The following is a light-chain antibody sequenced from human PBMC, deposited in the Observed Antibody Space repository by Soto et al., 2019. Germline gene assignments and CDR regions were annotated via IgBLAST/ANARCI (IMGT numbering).Light chain of an antibody. CDR1: SGHSSYI. CDR2: LEGSGTY. V-gene: IGLV4-60*02. CDR3: ETCDSNTRV. J-gene: IGLJ3*02. Sequence: QPVLTQSSSASASLGSSVKLTCTLSSGHSSYIIAWHQQKPGKAPRYLMNLEGSGTYNKGSGVPDRFSGSSSGADRYLTISNLQFEDEADYYCETCDSNTRVFGGGTKLTVL.